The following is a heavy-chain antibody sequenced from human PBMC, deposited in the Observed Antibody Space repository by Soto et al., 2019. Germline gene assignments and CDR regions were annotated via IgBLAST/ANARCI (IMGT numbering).Heavy chain of an antibody. D-gene: IGHD3-10*01. V-gene: IGHV4-30-2*01. CDR1: GGSISSGGYS. J-gene: IGHJ4*02. CDR2: IYASGST. CDR3: ARENNVLPGGYFDS. Sequence: QLQLQESGSGLVKPSQTLSLTCAVSGGSISSGGYSWSWIRQPPGKGLERIGYIYASGSTYYNPSLQSRVTLSVDRSKNQFSLKLSSVTAADTAVYYCARENNVLPGGYFDSWGQGTLVTVSS.